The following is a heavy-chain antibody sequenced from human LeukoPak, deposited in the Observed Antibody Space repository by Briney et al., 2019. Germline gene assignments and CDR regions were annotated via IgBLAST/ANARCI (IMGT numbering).Heavy chain of an antibody. J-gene: IGHJ3*01. V-gene: IGHV3-74*01. CDR2: TNKEGTGT. Sequence: GGSLRLSCAASGFTFSDYWMHWVRQAPGKGLMWVSRTNKEGTGTTYADSVRGRFTISRDNAKNTLLLQVNSLRAEDTGVYYCAREMGSSRYVLDVWGQGTMVTVSS. D-gene: IGHD2-2*01. CDR3: AREMGSSRYVLDV. CDR1: GFTFSDYW.